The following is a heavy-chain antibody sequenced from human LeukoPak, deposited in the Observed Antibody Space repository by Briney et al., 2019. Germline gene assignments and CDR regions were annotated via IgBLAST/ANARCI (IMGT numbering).Heavy chain of an antibody. CDR3: ARDPQLPHRDAFDI. CDR2: ISSSSSYI. V-gene: IGHV3-21*01. Sequence: PGGSLRLSCAASGFTFSSYSMNWVRQAPGKGLEWVSSISSSSSYIYYADSVKGRFTISRDNAKNSLYLQMNSLRAEDTAVYYCARDPQLPHRDAFDIWGQGTMVTVPS. CDR1: GFTFSSYS. J-gene: IGHJ3*02. D-gene: IGHD2-2*01.